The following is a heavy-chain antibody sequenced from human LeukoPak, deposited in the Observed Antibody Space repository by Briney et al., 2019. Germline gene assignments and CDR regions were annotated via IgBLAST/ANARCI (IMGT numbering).Heavy chain of an antibody. CDR1: GFTFSSYA. D-gene: IGHD1-14*01. J-gene: IGHJ4*02. CDR3: ARGDGYKGEGAFDY. Sequence: GGSLRLSCAASGFTFSSYAMHWVRQAPGKGLEWVAVISYDGSNKYYADSVKGRFTISRDNSKNTLYLQMNSLRAEDTAVYYCARGDGYKGEGAFDYWGQGTLVTVSS. CDR2: ISYDGSNK. V-gene: IGHV3-30-3*01.